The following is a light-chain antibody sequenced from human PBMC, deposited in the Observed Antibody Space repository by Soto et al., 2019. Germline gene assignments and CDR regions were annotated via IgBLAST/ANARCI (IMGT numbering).Light chain of an antibody. Sequence: EIVMTQSPATLSVSPGERATLSCRASPSVRNNLAWYQQKPGQAPRLLIYGASTRATGIAARFSGSGSGTEFTLTISSLQSEDFAVYYCQQYNNWPRTFGQGTKVEVK. CDR3: QQYNNWPRT. V-gene: IGKV3-15*01. CDR2: GAS. J-gene: IGKJ1*01. CDR1: PSVRNN.